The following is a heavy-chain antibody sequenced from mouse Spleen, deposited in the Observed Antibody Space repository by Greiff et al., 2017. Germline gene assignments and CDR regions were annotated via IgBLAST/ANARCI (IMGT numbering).Heavy chain of an antibody. J-gene: IGHJ2*01. CDR2: IYPRDGST. CDR1: GYTFTDHT. CDR3: ARARGTFYDGYYLDY. Sequence: QVQLQQSGAELVKPGASVKISCKVSGYTFTDHTIHWMKQRPEQGLEWIGYIYPRDGSTKYNEKFKGKATLTADKSSSTAYMQLNSLTSEDSAVYFCARARGTFYDGYYLDYWGQGTTLTVSS. V-gene: IGHV1-78*01. D-gene: IGHD2-3*01.